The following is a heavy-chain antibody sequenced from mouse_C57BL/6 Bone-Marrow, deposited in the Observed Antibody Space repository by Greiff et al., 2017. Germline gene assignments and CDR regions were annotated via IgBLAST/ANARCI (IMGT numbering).Heavy chain of an antibody. CDR2: INPNYGTT. CDR1: GYSFTDYN. D-gene: IGHD2-4*01. CDR3: ARGYDYDYAMDY. V-gene: IGHV1-39*01. Sequence: EVKLMESGPELVKPGASVKISCKASGYSFTDYNMNWVKQSNGKSLEWIGVINPNYGTTSYNQKFKGKATLTVDQSSSTAYMQLNSLTSEDSAVYDCARGYDYDYAMDYWGQGTSVTVSS. J-gene: IGHJ4*01.